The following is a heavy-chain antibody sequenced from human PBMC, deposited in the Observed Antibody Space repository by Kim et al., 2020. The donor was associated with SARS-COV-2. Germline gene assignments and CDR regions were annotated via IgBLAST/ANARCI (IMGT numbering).Heavy chain of an antibody. Sequence: GGSLRLSCAASGFTFNIYWMTWFRQAPGQGLEWVANIKHHGSDKYYVDSLRGRFTISRDNAKNSVYLQMNSLRVEDTAMYYCARVGYASTPYYFDYRGQGSLVTVSS. CDR3: ARVGYASTPYYFDY. D-gene: IGHD5-18*01. CDR2: IKHHGSDK. J-gene: IGHJ4*02. V-gene: IGHV3-7*01. CDR1: GFTFNIYW.